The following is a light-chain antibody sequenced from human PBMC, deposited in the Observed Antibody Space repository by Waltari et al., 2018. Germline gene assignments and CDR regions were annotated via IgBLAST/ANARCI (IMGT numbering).Light chain of an antibody. Sequence: QTVVTQEPSFSVSPGGTVTLTCGLNSGSVSATNFPSWYQQTPGQPPRALMYYIDSRTSGVPNRFSGSIIGDKAALTITGAQADDESDYYCALYVHSGLWIFGGGTRLTVL. J-gene: IGLJ2*01. CDR2: YID. CDR1: SGSVSATNF. V-gene: IGLV8-61*01. CDR3: ALYVHSGLWI.